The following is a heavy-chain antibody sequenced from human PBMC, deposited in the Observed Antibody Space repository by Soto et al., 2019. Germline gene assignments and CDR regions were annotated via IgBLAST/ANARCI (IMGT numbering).Heavy chain of an antibody. V-gene: IGHV3-48*03. J-gene: IGHJ4*02. CDR3: VRDARGGGLLLWDN. CDR2: ISDSGTTT. Sequence: PGGSLRLSCAASGFMFSDYEMNWVRQAPGKGLEWVSYISDSGTTTHYTDSVKGRFIISRDNAQESLYLQMNSLSAEDTATYFCVRDARGGGLLLWDNWGQGTVVTVSS. D-gene: IGHD3-16*01. CDR1: GFMFSDYE.